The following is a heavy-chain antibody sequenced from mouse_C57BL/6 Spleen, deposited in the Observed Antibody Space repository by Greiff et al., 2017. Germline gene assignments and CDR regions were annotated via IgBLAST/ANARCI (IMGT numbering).Heavy chain of an antibody. CDR3: TREDYDYERGFDV. CDR2: IDPETGGT. Sequence: VQLQQSGAELVRPGASVTLSCKASGYTFTDYEMHWVKQTPVHGLEWIGAIDPETGGTAYNQKFKGKAILTADKSSSTAYMELRSLTSEDSAVYYCTREDYDYERGFDVWGTGTTVTVSS. CDR1: GYTFTDYE. V-gene: IGHV1-15*01. J-gene: IGHJ1*03. D-gene: IGHD2-4*01.